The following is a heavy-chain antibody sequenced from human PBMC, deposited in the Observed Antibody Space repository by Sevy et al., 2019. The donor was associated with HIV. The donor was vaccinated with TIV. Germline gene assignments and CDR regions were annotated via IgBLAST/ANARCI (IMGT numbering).Heavy chain of an antibody. CDR2: ISYDGSNK. J-gene: IGHJ3*02. CDR1: GFTFSSYA. D-gene: IGHD6-13*01. CDR3: AGNSSSGAFDI. V-gene: IGHV3-30*04. Sequence: GGSLRLSCAASGFTFSSYAMHWVRQAPGKGLEGVAVISYDGSNKYYADSVKGRFTISRDNSKNTLYLQMNSLRAEDTAVYYCAGNSSSGAFDIWGQGTMVTVSS.